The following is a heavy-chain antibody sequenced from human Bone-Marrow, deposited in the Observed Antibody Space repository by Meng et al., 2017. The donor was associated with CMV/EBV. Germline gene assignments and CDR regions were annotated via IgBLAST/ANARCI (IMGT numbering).Heavy chain of an antibody. D-gene: IGHD3-22*01. CDR3: ARVYPARYYYDSSGYYYGGRYFDY. V-gene: IGHV4-34*01. CDR2: INHSGST. Sequence: GSGISQPPGKGLEWIGEINHSGSTNYNPSLKSRVTISVDTSKNQFSLKLSSVTAADTAVYYCARVYPARYYYDSSGYYYGGRYFDYWGQGTLVTVSS. J-gene: IGHJ4*02.